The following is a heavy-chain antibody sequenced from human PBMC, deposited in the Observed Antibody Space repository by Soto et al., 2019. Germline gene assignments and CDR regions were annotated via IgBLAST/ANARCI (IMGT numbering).Heavy chain of an antibody. V-gene: IGHV3-21*01. CDR3: TRGEASVVVPGAVETIAVAGGDFFDY. CDR1: GFTFSTYN. CDR2: ISSSSRFI. Sequence: EVQLVESGGSMVKPGGSLRLSCAASGFTFSTYNMNWVRQAPGKGLEWVSSISSSSRFISYADSLKGRFTISRDNAQNSLYLQMYSPRAEDTAVYYCTRGEASVVVPGAVETIAVAGGDFFDYWGQGTLVTVSS. D-gene: IGHD6-13*01. J-gene: IGHJ4*02.